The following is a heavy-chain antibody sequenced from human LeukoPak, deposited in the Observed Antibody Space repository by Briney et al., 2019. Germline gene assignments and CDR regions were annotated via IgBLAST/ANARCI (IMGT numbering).Heavy chain of an antibody. CDR2: VYYTGTT. Sequence: PSETLSLTCTVSGGSISSRNYYWGWIRQPPGKGLEWIGGVYYTGTTYSNPSLKSRITISIDTSKNQFSLNLTSVTAADTAVYYCARGKRGYPSREFDSWGRGTLVTVSS. D-gene: IGHD3-16*02. CDR3: ARGKRGYPSREFDS. V-gene: IGHV4-39*07. CDR1: GGSISSRNYY. J-gene: IGHJ4*02.